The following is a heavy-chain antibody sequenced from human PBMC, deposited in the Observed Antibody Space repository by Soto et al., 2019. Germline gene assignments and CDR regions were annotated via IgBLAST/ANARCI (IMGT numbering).Heavy chain of an antibody. Sequence: EVQLVATGGGLIQPGGSLRRSCAAAGFTVSSNFMIWVRQAPGKGLEWVSLIFSDGTTHYADSVRGRFTISRDNSKNTLYLQMNSLRAEETAVYYCARDGNGLRGSPHWGQGTLVTVSS. CDR3: ARDGNGLRGSPH. CDR1: GFTVSSNF. J-gene: IGHJ4*02. V-gene: IGHV3-53*02. D-gene: IGHD1-26*01. CDR2: IFSDGTT.